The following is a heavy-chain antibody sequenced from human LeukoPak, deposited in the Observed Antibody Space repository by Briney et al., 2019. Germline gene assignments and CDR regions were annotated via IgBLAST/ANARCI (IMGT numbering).Heavy chain of an antibody. Sequence: EALSLTCAVYGGSFSSYYWSWVRQAPGKGLEWVSGISGSGTSTRYADSVKGRFTIFRDNSKNTLFLQMNSLRAEDSATYYCAKDLDAGSSWYDFDYWGQGTLVTVSS. V-gene: IGHV3-23*01. CDR1: GGSFSSYY. CDR2: ISGSGTST. CDR3: AKDLDAGSSWYDFDY. J-gene: IGHJ4*02. D-gene: IGHD6-13*01.